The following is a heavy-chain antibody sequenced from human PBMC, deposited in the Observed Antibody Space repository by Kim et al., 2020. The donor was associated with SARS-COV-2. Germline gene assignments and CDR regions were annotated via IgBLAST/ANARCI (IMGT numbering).Heavy chain of an antibody. V-gene: IGHV3-30*04. CDR3: ARGGYYYGSGSFLTPDY. CDR2: ISYDGSNK. J-gene: IGHJ4*02. Sequence: GGSLRLSCAASGFTFSSYAMHWVRQAPGKGLEWVAVISYDGSNKYYADSVKGRFTISRDNSKNTLYLQMNSLRAEDTAVYYCARGGYYYGSGSFLTPDYWGQGTLVTVSS. CDR1: GFTFSSYA. D-gene: IGHD3-10*01.